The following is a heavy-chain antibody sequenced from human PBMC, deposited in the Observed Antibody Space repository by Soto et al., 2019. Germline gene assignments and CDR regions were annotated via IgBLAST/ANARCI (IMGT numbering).Heavy chain of an antibody. CDR2: IWYDGSNK. CDR3: ARDGGVAAADLAYLTDGMDV. V-gene: IGHV3-33*01. D-gene: IGHD6-13*01. CDR1: GFTFSSYG. J-gene: IGHJ6*02. Sequence: QVQLVESGGGVVQPGRSLRLSCAASGFTFSSYGMHWVRQAPGKGLEWVAVIWYDGSNKYYADSVKGRFTISRDNSKNTLYLQMNSRRAEDTAVYYCARDGGVAAADLAYLTDGMDVWGQGTTVTVSS.